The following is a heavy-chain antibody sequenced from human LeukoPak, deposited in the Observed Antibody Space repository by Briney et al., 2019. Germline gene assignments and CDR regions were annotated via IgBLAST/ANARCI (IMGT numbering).Heavy chain of an antibody. J-gene: IGHJ4*02. CDR1: GGSSSDDY. V-gene: IGHV4-34*01. CDR2: INPGGST. CDR3: ARVHGHNLGTLDY. D-gene: IGHD5-24*01. Sequence: NTSETLSLTCTVYGGSSSDDYWSWVRQPPGEGLQWIGEINPGGSTNKNPSLQSRLIMSVDTSKNQFSLNLTSVTAADTAVYYCARVHGHNLGTLDYWGQGILVTVTS.